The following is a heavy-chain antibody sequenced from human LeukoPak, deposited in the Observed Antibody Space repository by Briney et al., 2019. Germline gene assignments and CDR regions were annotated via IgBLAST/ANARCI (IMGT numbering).Heavy chain of an antibody. Sequence: SETLSLTCAVYGGSFSGYYWSWIRQPPGKGLEWIGEINHSGSTNYNPSLKSRVTISVDTSKNQFSLKLSSVTAADTAVYYCARRRIYYHFDYWGQGARVTVSS. J-gene: IGHJ4*02. CDR2: INHSGST. D-gene: IGHD3-22*01. CDR3: ARRRIYYHFDY. V-gene: IGHV4-34*01. CDR1: GGSFSGYY.